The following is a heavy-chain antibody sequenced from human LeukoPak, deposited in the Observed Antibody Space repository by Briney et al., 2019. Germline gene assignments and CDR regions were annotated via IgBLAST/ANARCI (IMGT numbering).Heavy chain of an antibody. CDR3: ARVYYSNSYDYWYFDL. V-gene: IGHV4-30-4*07. Sequence: SETLSLTCAVSGGSISSGGYSWSRIRQPPGKGLEWIGYIYYSGSTYYNPSLKSRVTISVDTSKNQFSLKLSSVTAADTAVYYCARVYYSNSYDYWYFDLWGRGTLVTVSS. CDR2: IYYSGST. CDR1: GGSISSGGYS. J-gene: IGHJ2*01. D-gene: IGHD6-13*01.